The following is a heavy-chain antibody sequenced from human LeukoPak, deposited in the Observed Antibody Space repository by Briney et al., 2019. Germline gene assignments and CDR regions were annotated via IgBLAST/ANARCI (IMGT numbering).Heavy chain of an antibody. J-gene: IGHJ6*03. V-gene: IGHV4-38-2*02. CDR2: IYHSGST. CDR3: AREVGGRVVGATYGELYYYYYYMDV. Sequence: PSETLSLTCTVSGYSISSGYYWGWIRQPPGKGLEWIGSIYHSGSTYYNPSLKSRVTISVDTSKNQFSLKLSSVTAADTAVYYCAREVGGRVVGATYGELYYYYYYMDVWGKGTTVTVSS. D-gene: IGHD1-26*01. CDR1: GYSISSGYY.